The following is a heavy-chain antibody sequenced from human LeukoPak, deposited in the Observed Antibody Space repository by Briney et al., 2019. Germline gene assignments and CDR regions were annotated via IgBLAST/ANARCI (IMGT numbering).Heavy chain of an antibody. V-gene: IGHV4-39*01. D-gene: IGHD5-18*01. Sequence: SETLSLTCTVSGGSISSRSACWGWIRQPPGKGLEWIGSIYYRKNTYYNPSLKSRVTISADTSKNQFSLTLGSVSATDTAVYYCASPRGFRYGYFDYWGQGPLVTVSS. CDR3: ASPRGFRYGYFDY. CDR2: IYYRKNT. CDR1: GGSISSRSAC. J-gene: IGHJ4*02.